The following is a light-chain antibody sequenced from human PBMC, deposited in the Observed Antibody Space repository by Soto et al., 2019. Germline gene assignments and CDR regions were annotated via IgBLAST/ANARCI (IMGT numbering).Light chain of an antibody. V-gene: IGLV3-9*01. Sequence: SYELTQPLSVSVALGQTARIICGGNNIGSKNVHWYQQKPGQAPVLVIYTDSFRPSGIPERFSGSNSGKTATLTISRAQAGDEGDYFCQVWDSSTVVFGGGTKLTVL. CDR2: TDS. CDR1: NIGSKN. J-gene: IGLJ2*01. CDR3: QVWDSSTVV.